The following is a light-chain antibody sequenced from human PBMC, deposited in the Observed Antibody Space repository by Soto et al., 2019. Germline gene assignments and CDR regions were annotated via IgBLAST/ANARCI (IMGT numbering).Light chain of an antibody. CDR1: SSDVGGYNY. V-gene: IGLV2-11*01. CDR3: CSYAGSYTSPPYV. J-gene: IGLJ1*01. CDR2: DVS. Sequence: QSALTQPRSVSGSPGQSVTISCTGTSSDVGGYNYVSWYQQHPGKAPKLMIYDVSKRPSGVPDRFSGSKSGNTASLTISGLQAEDEADYYCCSYAGSYTSPPYVFGTGTKLTVL.